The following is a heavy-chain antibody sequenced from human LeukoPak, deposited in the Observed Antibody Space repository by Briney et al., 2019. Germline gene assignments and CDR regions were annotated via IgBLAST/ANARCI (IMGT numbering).Heavy chain of an antibody. V-gene: IGHV1-69*04. CDR1: EYTFTSYD. CDR3: ARAEKPNWGNYYYYCMDV. CDR2: IIPILGIA. J-gene: IGHJ6*03. D-gene: IGHD7-27*01. Sequence: SVKASCKASEYTFTSYDISWVRQAPGQGLEWMGRIIPILGIANYAQKFQGRVTITADTSTSTAYMELRSLRSDDTAVYYCARAEKPNWGNYYYYCMDVWGKGTTVTVSS.